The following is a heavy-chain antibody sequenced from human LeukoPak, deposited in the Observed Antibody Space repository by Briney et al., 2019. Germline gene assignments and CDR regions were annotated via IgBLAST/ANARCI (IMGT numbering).Heavy chain of an antibody. CDR2: ISVSTIPI. CDR1: GWTFSSYS. Sequence: GGALRLSCAASGWTFSSYSMKWVGQARGKGVEGVAYISVSTIPIYSAHSVKRRFTISRDNAKNSLYLQMNSLRDEDTAVYYCARPSAPYSGFYGMDVWGPGTPVTVSS. J-gene: IGHJ6*02. CDR3: ARPSAPYSGFYGMDV. D-gene: IGHD2-15*01. V-gene: IGHV3-48*02.